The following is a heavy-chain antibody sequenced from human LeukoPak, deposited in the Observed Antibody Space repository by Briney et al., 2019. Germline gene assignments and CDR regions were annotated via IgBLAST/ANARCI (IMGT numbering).Heavy chain of an antibody. D-gene: IGHD1-26*01. J-gene: IGHJ4*02. CDR1: GGSIGSYY. V-gene: IGHV4-59*08. Sequence: PSETLSLTCTVSGGSIGSYYWSWIRQPPGKGLEWIGYIYYSGSTNYNPSLKSRVTISVDTSKNQFSLKLSSVTAADTAVYYCARGKGWESLFDYWGQGTLVTVSS. CDR2: IYYSGST. CDR3: ARGKGWESLFDY.